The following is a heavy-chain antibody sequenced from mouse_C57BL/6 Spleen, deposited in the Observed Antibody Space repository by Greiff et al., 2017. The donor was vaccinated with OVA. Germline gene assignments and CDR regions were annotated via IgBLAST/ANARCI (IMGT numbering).Heavy chain of an antibody. V-gene: IGHV1-66*01. CDR3: ARHCGWYFDV. CDR2: IYPGSGNT. Sequence: VQLQQSGPELVKPGASVKISCKASGYSFTSYYIHWVKQRPGQGLEWIGWIYPGSGNTKYNEKFKGKATLTADTSSSPAYMQLSSLTSEDSAVYYCARHCGWYFDVWGTGTTVTVSS. CDR1: GYSFTSYY. J-gene: IGHJ1*03.